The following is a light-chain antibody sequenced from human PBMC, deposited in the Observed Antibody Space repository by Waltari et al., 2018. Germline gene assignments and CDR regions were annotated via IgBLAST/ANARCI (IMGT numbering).Light chain of an antibody. CDR2: DGN. V-gene: IGKV3-11*01. J-gene: IGKJ2*01. CDR3: QQRTDWLYT. CDR1: QSVATY. Sequence: EVVLTQSPGTLSLFPGDRATLSCRASQSVATYLAWFQQRPGQAPRLLIYDGNKRATGIPSRFSGSGYGTAFTLTISSLEPEDCAVYYCQQRTDWLYTFGQGTKLEIK.